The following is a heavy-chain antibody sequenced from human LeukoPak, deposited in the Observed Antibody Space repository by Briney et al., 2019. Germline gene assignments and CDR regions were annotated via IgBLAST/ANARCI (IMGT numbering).Heavy chain of an antibody. CDR2: IYYSGST. V-gene: IGHV4-39*01. CDR3: ALPDCSGGSCLDAFDI. CDR1: GGSISSSSYY. J-gene: IGHJ3*02. Sequence: SETLSLTCTVSGGSISSSSYYWGWIRQPPGKGLEWIGSIYYSGSTYYNPSLKSRVTISVDTSKNQFSLKLSSVTAADTAVYYCALPDCSGGSCLDAFDIWGQGTMVTVSS. D-gene: IGHD2-15*01.